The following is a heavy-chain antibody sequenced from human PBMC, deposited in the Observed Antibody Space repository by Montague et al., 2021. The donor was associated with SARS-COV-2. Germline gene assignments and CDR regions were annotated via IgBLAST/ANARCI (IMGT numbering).Heavy chain of an antibody. J-gene: IGHJ4*02. Sequence: SETLSLTCTVSGGSISSSSNYWGWIRQPPGKGLEWIGNIYYSGSTYYNPSLKSRVTISVDTSKNQFSRKLSSVTAADTAVYYCARLNFHITIFGVVSSRVFDYWGQGTLVTVSS. CDR2: IYYSGST. CDR1: GGSISSSSNY. V-gene: IGHV4-39*01. CDR3: ARLNFHITIFGVVSSRVFDY. D-gene: IGHD3-3*01.